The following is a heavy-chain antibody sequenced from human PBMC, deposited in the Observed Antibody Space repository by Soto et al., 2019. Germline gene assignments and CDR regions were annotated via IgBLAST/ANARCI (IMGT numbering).Heavy chain of an antibody. J-gene: IGHJ4*02. CDR2: IYYSGST. CDR3: ARGRIAADGRYYFDY. CDR1: GGSISSYY. V-gene: IGHV4-59*01. D-gene: IGHD6-13*01. Sequence: PSETLSLTCTVSGGSISSYYWSWIRQPPGKGLEWIGYIYYSGSTNYNPSLKSRVTISVDTSKNQFSLKLSSVTAADTAVYYCARGRIAADGRYYFDYWGQGTLVTVPQ.